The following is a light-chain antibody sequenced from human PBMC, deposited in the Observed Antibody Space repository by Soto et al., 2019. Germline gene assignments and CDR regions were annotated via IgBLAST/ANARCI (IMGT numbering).Light chain of an antibody. CDR2: HTS. J-gene: IGKJ2*01. Sequence: ITMKPSPSHLSVSPGERAPLPCRASENLPGALAWFQRRPGQPPRLLIYHTSTRATGIPARFSGSGSGTEFTLTISSLQPEDFAVYFCQQYREWPPFTFGQGTRLEIK. CDR1: ENLPGA. V-gene: IGKV3-15*01. CDR3: QQYREWPPFT.